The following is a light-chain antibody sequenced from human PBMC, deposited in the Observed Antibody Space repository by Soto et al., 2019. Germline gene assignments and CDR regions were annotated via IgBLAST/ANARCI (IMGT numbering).Light chain of an antibody. CDR1: SSDVGGYDY. J-gene: IGLJ1*01. Sequence: QSALTQPASVYGSPGQSITISCTGTSSDVGGYDYVSWFQQYPGKAPELMIYDVSNRPSGISNRFSGSKSGNTASLTISGLQAEDEADYYCSSHTSSSTRVFGSGTKVTVL. V-gene: IGLV2-14*01. CDR2: DVS. CDR3: SSHTSSSTRV.